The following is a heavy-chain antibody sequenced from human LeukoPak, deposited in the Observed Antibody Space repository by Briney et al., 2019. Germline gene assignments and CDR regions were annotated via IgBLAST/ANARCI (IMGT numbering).Heavy chain of an antibody. V-gene: IGHV4-59*12. CDR3: ARATIVVVPAAIPFDY. D-gene: IGHD2-2*02. J-gene: IGHJ4*02. Sequence: SETLSLTCTVSGGSISSYYWSWIRQPPGKGLEWIGYIYYSGSTNYNPSLKSRVTISVDTSKNQFSLKLSSVTAADTAVYYCARATIVVVPAAIPFDYWGQGTLVTVSS. CDR2: IYYSGST. CDR1: GGSISSYY.